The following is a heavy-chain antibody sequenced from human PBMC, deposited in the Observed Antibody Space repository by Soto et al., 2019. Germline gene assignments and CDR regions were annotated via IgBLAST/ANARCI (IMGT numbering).Heavy chain of an antibody. CDR2: IRSKAYGGTT. D-gene: IGHD6-6*01. CDR1: GXTFGDYS. V-gene: IGHV3-49*04. J-gene: IGHJ2*01. CDR3: TREMLVGDWYFDL. Sequence: GSLRLSCTASGXTFGDYSMSWVRQAPGKGLELVGFIRSKAYGGTTEYAASVKGIFTISRDDSKSIAYLQIKSLKTEDTAVYYCTREMLVGDWYFDLWGRGTLVTVSA.